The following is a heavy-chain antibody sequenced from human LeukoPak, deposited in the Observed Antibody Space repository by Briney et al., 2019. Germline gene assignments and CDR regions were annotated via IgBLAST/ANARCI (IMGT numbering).Heavy chain of an antibody. V-gene: IGHV3-30*18. CDR3: AKDDRGNEAPFDY. CDR2: ISYDGTNK. CDR1: GFTFSNYD. Sequence: GGPLRLSCAASGFTFSNYDMHWVRQAPGKGLEWVAVISYDGTNKYYADSVKGRFTISRDNSKNTLHLQMNSLRAEDTAVYCCAKDDRGNEAPFDYWGQGTLVTVSS. J-gene: IGHJ4*02.